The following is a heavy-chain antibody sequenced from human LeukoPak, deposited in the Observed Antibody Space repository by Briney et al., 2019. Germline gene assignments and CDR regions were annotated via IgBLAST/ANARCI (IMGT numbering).Heavy chain of an antibody. V-gene: IGHV4-30-2*01. Sequence: PSETLSLTCTVSGGSISSGGYYWSWIRQPPGKGLEWIGYIYHSGSTYYNPSLKSRVTISVDRSKNQFSLKLSSVTAADTAVYYCARTGCSSTSCLEFDYWGQATLATVSS. J-gene: IGHJ4*02. CDR3: ARTGCSSTSCLEFDY. CDR2: IYHSGST. D-gene: IGHD2-2*01. CDR1: GGSISSGGYY.